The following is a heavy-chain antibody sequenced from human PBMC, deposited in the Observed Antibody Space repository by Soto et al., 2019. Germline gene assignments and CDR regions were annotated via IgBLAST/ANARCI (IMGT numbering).Heavy chain of an antibody. Sequence: EVQLLESGGGLVQPGGSLRLSCAASGFTFSSYAMSWVRQAPGKGLEWVSAISGSSGSTYYADSVKGRFTISRDNSKNTLYLQMNSLRAEDTAVYYCASHMTTVTTSHDYWGQGTLVTVSS. CDR3: ASHMTTVTTSHDY. V-gene: IGHV3-23*01. CDR2: ISGSSGST. D-gene: IGHD4-17*01. J-gene: IGHJ4*02. CDR1: GFTFSSYA.